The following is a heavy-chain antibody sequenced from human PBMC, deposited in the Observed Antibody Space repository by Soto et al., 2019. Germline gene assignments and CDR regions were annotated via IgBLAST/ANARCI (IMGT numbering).Heavy chain of an antibody. CDR1: GYAFSGYV. J-gene: IGHJ4*02. Sequence: SLKLSCKASGYAFSGYVGGWVRQAPGQRLEWMGWINAGNGNTKYSQKFQGRVTITRDTSASTAYMELSSLRSEDTAVYYCASPKYSPFDYWGQGTLVTVSP. CDR3: ASPKYSPFDY. D-gene: IGHD4-4*01. V-gene: IGHV1-3*01. CDR2: INAGNGNT.